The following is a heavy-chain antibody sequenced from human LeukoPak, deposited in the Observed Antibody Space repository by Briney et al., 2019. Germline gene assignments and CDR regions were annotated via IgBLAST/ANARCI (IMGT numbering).Heavy chain of an antibody. V-gene: IGHV2-5*02. CDR1: GFSLSSSAGGA. D-gene: IGHD3-16*01. CDR2: IYWDDEI. Sequence: ESGPTLVKPTQTLTLTCTFSGFSLSSSAGGAVGWIRQPPGKALEWLALIYWDDEIHYSPVLRSRLTITKDTSKNQVVLTMTNMDPVDTATYYCAHRRGGDFDYWGQGTLVTVSS. J-gene: IGHJ4*02. CDR3: AHRRGGDFDY.